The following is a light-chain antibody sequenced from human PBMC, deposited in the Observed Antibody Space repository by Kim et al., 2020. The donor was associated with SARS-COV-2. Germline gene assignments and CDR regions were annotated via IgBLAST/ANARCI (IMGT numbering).Light chain of an antibody. V-gene: IGKV3-15*01. CDR1: QSVATN. J-gene: IGKJ2*01. Sequence: VSPGERATLSCRASQSVATNLAWYQQKPGQAPRLLIYGASTRATGIPARFSGSGSGTEFTLTISSLQSEDFALYYCQQYNHWPPYTFGQGTKLEIK. CDR2: GAS. CDR3: QQYNHWPPYT.